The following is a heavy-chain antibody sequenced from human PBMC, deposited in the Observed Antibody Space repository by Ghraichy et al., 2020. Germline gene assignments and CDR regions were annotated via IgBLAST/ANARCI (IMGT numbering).Heavy chain of an antibody. V-gene: IGHV3-48*02. Sequence: GGSPRLSCAASGLSFGRFAMNWVRQAPGKGLEWISYISSSSSTTYYGDSVKGRFTVSRDNAKNTLFLQMNSLRDEDTAVYYCARERSDNYLDYWGQGTRVTVSS. CDR2: ISSSSSTT. CDR1: GLSFGRFA. D-gene: IGHD3-10*01. J-gene: IGHJ4*02. CDR3: ARERSDNYLDY.